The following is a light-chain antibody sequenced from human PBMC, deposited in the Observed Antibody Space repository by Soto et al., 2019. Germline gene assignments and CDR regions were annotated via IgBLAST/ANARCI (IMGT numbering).Light chain of an antibody. CDR3: QSYDSSLTGSGV. V-gene: IGLV2-14*02. J-gene: IGLJ3*02. Sequence: QSALTQPASVSGSPGQSITISCTGTSSDVGSYNLVSWYQQHPGTAPKLLIYGNKNRPSGVPDRFSGSKSATSASLAITGLQAEDEADYYCQSYDSSLTGSGVFGGGTKVTVL. CDR2: GNK. CDR1: SSDVGSYNL.